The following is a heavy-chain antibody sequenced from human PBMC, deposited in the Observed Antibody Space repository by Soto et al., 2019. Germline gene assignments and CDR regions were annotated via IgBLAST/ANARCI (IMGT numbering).Heavy chain of an antibody. V-gene: IGHV4-59*02. CDR1: GGSVSSYY. Sequence: SEILSLTCTVSGGSVSSYYWSWIRQPPGKGLEWIGYIYDSGSTNYNPSLKSRVTISVDTSKNHFSLKLSSVTAADTAVYYCARVILDYYYDSRGKGVRWFDPWGQGTLVTVSS. CDR3: ARVILDYYYDSRGKGVRWFDP. CDR2: IYDSGST. J-gene: IGHJ5*02. D-gene: IGHD3-22*01.